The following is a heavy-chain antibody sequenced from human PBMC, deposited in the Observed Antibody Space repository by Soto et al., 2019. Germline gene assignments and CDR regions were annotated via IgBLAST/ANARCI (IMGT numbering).Heavy chain of an antibody. CDR1: GFTFSRYA. CDR3: AKDGKMRTKVWFPAGYGMDV. V-gene: IGHV3-23*01. D-gene: IGHD3-10*01. J-gene: IGHJ6*02. CDR2: ISVSGDNT. Sequence: VGSLRLSCAASGFTFSRYAMNWVRQAPGRGLQWISGISVSGDNTSYVESVRGRFTVYRDNSKNTLYLQMNNLRAEDTALYYCAKDGKMRTKVWFPAGYGMDVWGQGTTVTVSS.